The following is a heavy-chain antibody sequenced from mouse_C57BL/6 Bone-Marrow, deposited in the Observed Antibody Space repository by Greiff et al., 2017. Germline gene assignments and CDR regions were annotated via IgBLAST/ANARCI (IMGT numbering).Heavy chain of an antibody. D-gene: IGHD2-4*01. V-gene: IGHV8-8*01. CDR3: ARIIYYDYDEAMDY. Sequence: QVTLKVSGPGILQPSPTLSLTCSFSGFSLSTFGMGVGWIRPPSGKGLEWLAHIWWDDDKYYNPALKSRLTISKDTSKNQVFLKIANVDTAETATYYCARIIYYDYDEAMDYWGQGTSVTVSS. J-gene: IGHJ4*01. CDR1: GFSLSTFGMG. CDR2: IWWDDDK.